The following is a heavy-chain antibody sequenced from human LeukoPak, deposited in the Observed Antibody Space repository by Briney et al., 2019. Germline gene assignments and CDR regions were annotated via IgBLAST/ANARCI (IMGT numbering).Heavy chain of an antibody. CDR3: AKEGLWSSNGLPFDY. D-gene: IGHD6-19*01. V-gene: IGHV3-30-3*01. CDR2: ISYDGTDK. Sequence: PGGSLRLSCAASGFTFSSYAMHWVRQAPGKELKWVAIISYDGTDKYYADSVKGRFTISRDNSKNTLYLQMNSLKAEDTAVYYCAKEGLWSSNGLPFDYWGQGTLVTVSS. J-gene: IGHJ4*02. CDR1: GFTFSSYA.